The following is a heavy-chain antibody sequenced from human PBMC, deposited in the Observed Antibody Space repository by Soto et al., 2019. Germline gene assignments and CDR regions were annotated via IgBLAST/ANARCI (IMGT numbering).Heavy chain of an antibody. D-gene: IGHD3-16*01. CDR2: IHSDGSST. V-gene: IGHV3-74*01. CDR1: GFTFSYYW. Sequence: EVQLLESGGGLVQPGESLRLSCAASGFTFSYYWMHWVRQAPGMGLVWVSRIHSDGSSTTYADSVKGRFTISRDNARNTLYLQMNSLRAEDTAVYYCARGDRGALDLWGQGTVVTVSS. J-gene: IGHJ3*01. CDR3: ARGDRGALDL.